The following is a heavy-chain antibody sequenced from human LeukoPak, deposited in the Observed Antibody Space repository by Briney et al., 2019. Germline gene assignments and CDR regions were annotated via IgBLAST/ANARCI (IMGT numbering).Heavy chain of an antibody. V-gene: IGHV4-59*01. CDR2: IYYSGST. Sequence: SETLSLTCTVAGGSISSYYWSWIRQPPGKGLEWIGNIYYSGSTNYNPSLKSRVTISVDTSKNQFSLKLSSVTAADTAVYYCARVPHDYGGSLHYYYYYYMDVWGKGTTVTVSS. D-gene: IGHD4-23*01. CDR3: ARVPHDYGGSLHYYYYYYMDV. J-gene: IGHJ6*03. CDR1: GGSISSYY.